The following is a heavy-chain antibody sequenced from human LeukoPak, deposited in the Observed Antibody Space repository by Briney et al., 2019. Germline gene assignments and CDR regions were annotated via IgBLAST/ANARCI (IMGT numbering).Heavy chain of an antibody. Sequence: SETLSLTCTVSGGSISSSSYYWGWIRQPPGKGLEWIGSIYYSGSTYYNPSLKSRVTISVDTSKNQFSLKLSSVTAADTAVYYCARDLIVPAATRGYYYYYGMDVWGQGTTVTVSS. J-gene: IGHJ6*02. CDR3: ARDLIVPAATRGYYYYYGMDV. CDR2: IYYSGST. D-gene: IGHD2-2*01. V-gene: IGHV4-39*07. CDR1: GGSISSSSYY.